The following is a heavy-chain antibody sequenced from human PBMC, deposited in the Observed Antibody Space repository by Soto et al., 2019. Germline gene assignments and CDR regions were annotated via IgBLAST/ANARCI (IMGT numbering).Heavy chain of an antibody. CDR2: ISSASSET. J-gene: IGHJ4*02. Sequence: XAARRRSWEASGFSFSRDSMNGVRQVPGKGLEWGASISSASSETWYADSVKGRFIISRDNAQTSLFLQMNPLRPEDSAIYHCARVAYWGPGTQVIVSS. CDR3: ARVAY. V-gene: IGHV3-21*01. CDR1: GFSFSRDS.